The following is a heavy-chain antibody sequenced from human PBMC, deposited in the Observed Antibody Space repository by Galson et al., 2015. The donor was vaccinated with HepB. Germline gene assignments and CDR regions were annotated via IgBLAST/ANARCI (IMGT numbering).Heavy chain of an antibody. CDR3: ARESGSRKVRGKYNWFDP. CDR2: INPNSGGT. J-gene: IGHJ5*02. D-gene: IGHD3-10*01. Sequence: SVKVSCKASGYTFTGYYMHWVRQAPGQGLEWMGWINPNSGGTNYAQKFQGWVTMTRDTSISTAYMELSRLRSDDTAVYYCARESGSRKVRGKYNWFDPWGQGTLVTVSS. V-gene: IGHV1-2*04. CDR1: GYTFTGYY.